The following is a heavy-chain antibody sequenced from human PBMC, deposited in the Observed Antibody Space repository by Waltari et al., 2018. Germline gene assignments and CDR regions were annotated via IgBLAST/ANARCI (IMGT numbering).Heavy chain of an antibody. CDR3: AIFSTGNYGSGSYYNVFDY. D-gene: IGHD3-10*01. V-gene: IGHV1-3*01. J-gene: IGHJ4*02. Sequence: QVQLVQSGAEVKKPGASVKVSCKASGYTFTSYAMHWVRQAPGQRLEWMGWINAGNGNTKYSQKFQGRVTITRDTSASTAYMELSSLRSEDTAVYYCAIFSTGNYGSGSYYNVFDYWGQGTLVTVSS. CDR1: GYTFTSYA. CDR2: INAGNGNT.